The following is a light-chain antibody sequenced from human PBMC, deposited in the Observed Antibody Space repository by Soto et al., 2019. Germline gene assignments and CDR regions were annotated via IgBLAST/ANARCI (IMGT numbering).Light chain of an antibody. CDR1: QDISNY. Sequence: DIQMTQSPSSLSASVGDRVTITCKASQDISNYLNWYQQKPGKAPKLLIYDAINLETGVPSRFSGSGSGTDFPVTISSLQPEDIATYYCQRYDNVPLTFGGGTRVEIK. CDR2: DAI. V-gene: IGKV1-33*01. J-gene: IGKJ4*01. CDR3: QRYDNVPLT.